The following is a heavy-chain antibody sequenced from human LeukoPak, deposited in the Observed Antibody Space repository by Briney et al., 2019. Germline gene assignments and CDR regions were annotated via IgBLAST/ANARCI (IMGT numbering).Heavy chain of an antibody. V-gene: IGHV4-59*01. J-gene: IGHJ6*03. CDR2: IYYSGST. CDR3: ARVASRYDFWSGCEYYYYYYMDV. Sequence: PSETLSLTCTVSGGSISSYYWSWIRQPPGKGLEWIGYIYYSGSTNYNPSLKSRVTISVDTSKNQFSLKLSSVTAADTAVYYCARVASRYDFWSGCEYYYYYYMDVWGKGTTITVSS. D-gene: IGHD3-3*01. CDR1: GGSISSYY.